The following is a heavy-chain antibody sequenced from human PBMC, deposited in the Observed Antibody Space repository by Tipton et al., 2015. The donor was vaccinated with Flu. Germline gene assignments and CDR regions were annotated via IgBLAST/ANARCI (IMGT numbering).Heavy chain of an antibody. CDR3: TRTATYYDFWRGYWKGYYFDC. CDR2: ISSSGSTI. CDR1: GFTFSSYE. Sequence: SLRLSCAASGFTFSSYEMNWVRQAPGKGLEWVSYISSSGSTIYYADSVKGRFTISRDNAKNSLYLQMNSLRAEDTAVYYCTRTATYYDFWRGYWKGYYFDCWGQGTLVTVSS. J-gene: IGHJ4*02. V-gene: IGHV3-48*03. D-gene: IGHD3-3*01.